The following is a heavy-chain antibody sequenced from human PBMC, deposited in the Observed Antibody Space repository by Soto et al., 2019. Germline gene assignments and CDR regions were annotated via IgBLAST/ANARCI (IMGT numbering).Heavy chain of an antibody. CDR2: AYYSGNT. V-gene: IGHV4-39*01. J-gene: IGHJ6*02. CDR1: GGSISSTSFY. D-gene: IGHD5-18*01. Sequence: QLQLQESGPGLVKPSETLSLTCAVSGGSISSTSFYWGWIRQPPGKGLEWIGNAYYSGNTYYNPSLKSRVTISVDTSKNQFSLKLSSVTAADTAVYYCARRTGYSYGYEDVWGQGTTVTVSS. CDR3: ARRTGYSYGYEDV.